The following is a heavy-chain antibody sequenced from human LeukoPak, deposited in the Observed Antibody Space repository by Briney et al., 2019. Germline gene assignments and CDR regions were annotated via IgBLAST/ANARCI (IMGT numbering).Heavy chain of an antibody. D-gene: IGHD1-26*01. J-gene: IGHJ4*02. CDR3: GRGCGSYREYFDY. V-gene: IGHV3-33*01. CDR2: IWYDGSNT. Sequence: RSGRSLRLSCAASGFTFSSYGMHWVRQAPGKGLEWVAVIWYDGSNTYYADSVKGRFTISRDNSKKTLYLQINTLRAEDSAGYYCGRGCGSYREYFDYWGQGTLVTVSS. CDR1: GFTFSSYG.